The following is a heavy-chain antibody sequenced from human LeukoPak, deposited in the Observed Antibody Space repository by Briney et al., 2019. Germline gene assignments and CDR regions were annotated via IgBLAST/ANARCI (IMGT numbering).Heavy chain of an antibody. J-gene: IGHJ4*02. V-gene: IGHV1-69*01. CDR2: TIPIFGTA. D-gene: IGHD3-22*01. CDR3: AIGPYYYDSSGYYDYFDY. CDR1: GGAFSTSA. Sequence: SGGAFSTSAISWVRQAPGQGLEWMGGTIPIFGTANYAQKFQGRVTITADESTSTAYMELSSLRSEDTAVYYCAIGPYYYDSSGYYDYFDYWGQGTLVTVSS.